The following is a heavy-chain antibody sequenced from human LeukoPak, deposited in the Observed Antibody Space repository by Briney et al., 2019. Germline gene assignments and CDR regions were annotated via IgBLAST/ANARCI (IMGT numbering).Heavy chain of an antibody. D-gene: IGHD2-21*02. CDR3: ASGGDWVFDS. V-gene: IGHV3-7*02. Sequence: PGGSLRLSCAASEITFRTYWMTWVRQAPGIGLEWVAIIKPDGSEKHYVDSVKGRFTISRDNARNTLYLQMNSLRAEDTAVYYCASGGDWVFDSWGQGTLVTVSS. J-gene: IGHJ4*02. CDR2: IKPDGSEK. CDR1: EITFRTYW.